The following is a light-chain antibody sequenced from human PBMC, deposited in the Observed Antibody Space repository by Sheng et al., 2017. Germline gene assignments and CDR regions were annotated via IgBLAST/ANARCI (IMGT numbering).Light chain of an antibody. CDR3: QQYNTYRT. J-gene: IGKJ1*01. CDR1: QSVSIW. Sequence: DIQMTQSPSTLSASIGDRVTITCRASQSVSIWLAWYQQKPGKAPKLLISKASNLETGVPSRFSGSGSGTEFSLTIASLQPDDFATYYCQQYNTYRTFGQGPDGGNQT. CDR2: KAS. V-gene: IGKV1-5*03.